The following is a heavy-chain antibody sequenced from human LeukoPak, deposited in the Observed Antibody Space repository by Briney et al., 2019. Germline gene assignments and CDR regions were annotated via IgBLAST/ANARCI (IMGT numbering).Heavy chain of an antibody. J-gene: IGHJ4*02. CDR3: ARALLRYFDWLLIEEGEFDF. D-gene: IGHD3-9*01. V-gene: IGHV1-18*04. CDR1: GYTFTSYG. Sequence: ASVKVSCKASGYTFTSYGISWVRQAPGQGLEWMGWISAYNGNTHYAQKLQGRVTMTTDTSTSTAYMELRRLRSDDTAVYYCARALLRYFDWLLIEEGEFDFWGQGTPVTVSS. CDR2: ISAYNGNT.